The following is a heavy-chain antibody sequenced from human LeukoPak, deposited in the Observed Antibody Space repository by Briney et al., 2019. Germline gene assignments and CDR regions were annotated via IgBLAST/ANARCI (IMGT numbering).Heavy chain of an antibody. D-gene: IGHD3-9*01. CDR2: IKSKTDDSTT. V-gene: IGHV3-15*01. J-gene: IGHJ4*02. Sequence: GGSLRLSCAASGFTFSNAWMSWVRQAPGKGLEWVGRIKSKTDDSTTDYAAPVKVRFTISRDHSKNTLYQQMNSLKTEDTAVYYCAPARRYTVLRYFDWSSPFDFWGQGTLVTVSS. CDR1: GFTFSNAW. CDR3: APARRYTVLRYFDWSSPFDF.